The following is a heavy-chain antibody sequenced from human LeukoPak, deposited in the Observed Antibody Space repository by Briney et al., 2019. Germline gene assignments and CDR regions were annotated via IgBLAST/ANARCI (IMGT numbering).Heavy chain of an antibody. D-gene: IGHD6-19*01. CDR2: ISWNSGSI. Sequence: GGSLRLSCAASGFTFDDYAMPWVRQAPGKGLEWVSGISWNSGSIGYADSVKGRFTISRDNAKNSLYLQMNSLRAEDTALYYCAKSLGIAVAATNFDYWGQGTLVTVSS. CDR3: AKSLGIAVAATNFDY. J-gene: IGHJ4*02. V-gene: IGHV3-9*01. CDR1: GFTFDDYA.